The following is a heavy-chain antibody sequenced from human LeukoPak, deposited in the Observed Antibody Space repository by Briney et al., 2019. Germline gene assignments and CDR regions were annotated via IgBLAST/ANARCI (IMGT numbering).Heavy chain of an antibody. CDR1: GFTFSSYS. CDR2: ISSSSSYI. J-gene: IGHJ6*03. Sequence: GGSLRLSCAASGFTFSSYSMNWVRQAPGKGLEWVSSISSSSSYIYYADSVKGRFTISRDNAKNSLYPQMNSLRAEDTAVYYCARESRQWLGHYYYYMDVWGKGTTVTVS. V-gene: IGHV3-21*01. D-gene: IGHD6-19*01. CDR3: ARESRQWLGHYYYYMDV.